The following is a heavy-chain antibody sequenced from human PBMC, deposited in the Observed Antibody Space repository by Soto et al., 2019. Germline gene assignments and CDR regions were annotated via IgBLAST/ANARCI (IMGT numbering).Heavy chain of an antibody. V-gene: IGHV3-74*01. J-gene: IGHJ4*02. D-gene: IGHD3-16*01. CDR1: GFTFSSYW. Sequence: EVQLVESGGGLVQPGGSLRLSCAASGFTFSSYWMHWVRQAPGKGLVWVSRTNEDGSIINYADSVKGRFTIPRDNAKNNLTLEMNGGEVGETVVYYCTRDMGGGGGYWGPGTLVTVSS. CDR2: TNEDGSII. CDR3: TRDMGGGGGY.